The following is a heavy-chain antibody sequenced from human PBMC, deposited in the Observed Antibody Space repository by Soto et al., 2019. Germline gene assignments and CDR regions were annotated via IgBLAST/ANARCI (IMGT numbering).Heavy chain of an antibody. V-gene: IGHV1-18*01. CDR3: ARGITIFGVVLDAFDI. Sequence: ASVKVSCKASGYTFTSYGISWVRQAPGQGLEWMGWISAYNGNTNYAQKLQGRVTMTTDTSTSTAYMELRSLRPDDTAVYYCARGITIFGVVLDAFDIWGQGTMVTVSS. D-gene: IGHD3-3*01. J-gene: IGHJ3*02. CDR2: ISAYNGNT. CDR1: GYTFTSYG.